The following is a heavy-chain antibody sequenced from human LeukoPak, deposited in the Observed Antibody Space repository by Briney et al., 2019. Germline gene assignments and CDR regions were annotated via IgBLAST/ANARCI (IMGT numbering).Heavy chain of an antibody. Sequence: ASVKVSCKASGYTFTSYGISWVRQAPGQGLEWMGWISAYNGNTNYAQKLQGRVTMTTDTSTSTAYMELRSLRSDDTAVYYCARPANYYDSSGYGYWGQGTLVTVSS. CDR3: ARPANYYDSSGYGY. J-gene: IGHJ4*02. D-gene: IGHD3-22*01. V-gene: IGHV1-18*01. CDR1: GYTFTSYG. CDR2: ISAYNGNT.